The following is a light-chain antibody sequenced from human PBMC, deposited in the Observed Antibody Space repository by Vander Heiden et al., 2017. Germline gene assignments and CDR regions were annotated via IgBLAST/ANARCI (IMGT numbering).Light chain of an antibody. CDR1: QGISSY. V-gene: IGKV1-8*01. Sequence: AIRMTQSPSSFSASTGDRVTITCRASQGISSYLAWYQQKPGKAPKLLIYAASTLQSGVPSRFSGSGSGTDFTLTISCLQSEDFATYYCQQYYSYPPLTFGGGTKVXIK. J-gene: IGKJ4*01. CDR3: QQYYSYPPLT. CDR2: AAS.